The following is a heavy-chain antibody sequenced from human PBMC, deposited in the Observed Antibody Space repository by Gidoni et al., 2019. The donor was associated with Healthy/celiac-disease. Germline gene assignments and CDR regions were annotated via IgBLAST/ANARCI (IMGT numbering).Heavy chain of an antibody. CDR3: ARAPRILAEAVYGNWFDP. J-gene: IGHJ5*02. CDR1: GFTFSDYY. Sequence: QVQLVESGGGLVKPGGSLRLSCAASGFTFSDYYMSWLRQAPGTGLEWISYISHSSSHTNYADSVKGRFTISRDNAKNSMYLQMDTLRAEDTALYYCARAPRILAEAVYGNWFDPWGQGTLVTVSS. V-gene: IGHV3-11*05. D-gene: IGHD6-19*01. CDR2: ISHSSSHT.